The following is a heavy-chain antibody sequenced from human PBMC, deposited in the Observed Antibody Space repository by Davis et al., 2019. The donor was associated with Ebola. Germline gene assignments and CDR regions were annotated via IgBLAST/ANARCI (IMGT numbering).Heavy chain of an antibody. J-gene: IGHJ4*02. CDR1: GDTFGEYG. CDR2: VLPILGAT. D-gene: IGHD5-18*01. Sequence: SVKVSCKTSGDTFGEYGYNWVRQAPGQRLEWMGRVLPILGATNYAQNFQGRVTITADKSTYPVYMELSSLRSEDTAVYYCARGILAEGLDSWGQGTLVTVSS. CDR3: ARGILAEGLDS. V-gene: IGHV1-69*04.